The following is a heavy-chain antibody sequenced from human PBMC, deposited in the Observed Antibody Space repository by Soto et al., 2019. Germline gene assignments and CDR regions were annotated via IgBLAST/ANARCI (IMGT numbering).Heavy chain of an antibody. V-gene: IGHV4-59*01. J-gene: IGHJ4*02. Sequence: QVQLQESGPGLVKPSETLSLNCTVSGGPISSYYWSWIRQSTGKGLVWIGYIYYSGSTKYNPSLTSRVTIAVDTSKNQFSLDLSSVTAADTAVYYCARGSSGWPPRLDYCGQGPLVTVSS. CDR2: IYYSGST. CDR1: GGPISSYY. D-gene: IGHD6-19*01. CDR3: ARGSSGWPPRLDY.